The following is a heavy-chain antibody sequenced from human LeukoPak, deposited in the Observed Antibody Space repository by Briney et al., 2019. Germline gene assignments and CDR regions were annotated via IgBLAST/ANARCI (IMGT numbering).Heavy chain of an antibody. CDR1: GGSFSGYY. CDR2: VNHSGST. V-gene: IGHV4-34*01. D-gene: IGHD3-10*01. Sequence: SETLSLTCAVYGGSFSGYYWSWIRQPPGKGLEWIGEVNHSGSTNYNPSLKSRVTISIDTSKNQFSLKLSSVTAADTAVYYCARVGNRKYYGSGSYYFDYWGQGTLVTVPS. J-gene: IGHJ4*02. CDR3: ARVGNRKYYGSGSYYFDY.